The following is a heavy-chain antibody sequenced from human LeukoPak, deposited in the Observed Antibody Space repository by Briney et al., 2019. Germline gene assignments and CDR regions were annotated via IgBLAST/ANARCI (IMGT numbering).Heavy chain of an antibody. CDR2: IDHTGIT. V-gene: IGHV4-59*08. CDR3: ARGRERWLQLRYYFDY. J-gene: IGHJ4*02. D-gene: IGHD5-24*01. CDR1: DDSITIYY. Sequence: PSETPSLTCTVSDDSITIYYWSWIRQPPGKGLEWIGYIDHTGITNYNPSLNSRVTISRDTSKNHFSLKLSSVTAADTAVYYCARGRERWLQLRYYFDYWGQGTQVTVSS.